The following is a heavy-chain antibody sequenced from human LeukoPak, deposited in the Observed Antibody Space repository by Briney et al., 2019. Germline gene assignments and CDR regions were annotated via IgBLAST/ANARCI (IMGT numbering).Heavy chain of an antibody. V-gene: IGHV3-48*03. D-gene: IGHD3-10*01. CDR3: ARPGRGVRGVIIPFDY. CDR2: ISSSGSTI. J-gene: IGHJ4*02. Sequence: GRSLRLSCAASGFTFSSYEMNWVRQAPGKGLEWVSYISSSGSTIYYADSVKGRFTISRDNAKNSLYLQMNSLRAEDTAVYYCARPGRGVRGVIIPFDYWGQGTLVTVSS. CDR1: GFTFSSYE.